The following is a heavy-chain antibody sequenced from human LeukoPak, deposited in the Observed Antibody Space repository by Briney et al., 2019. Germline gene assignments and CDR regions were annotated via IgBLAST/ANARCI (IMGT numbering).Heavy chain of an antibody. V-gene: IGHV4-34*01. J-gene: IGHJ5*02. CDR2: INHSGST. CDR1: GFTFSSYA. Sequence: PGGSLRLSCAASGFTFSSYAMSWIRQPPGKGLEWIGEINHSGSTNYNPSLKSRATISVDTSKNQFSLKLSSVTAADTAVYYCARGRGIVVVPAAHNWFDPWGQGTLVTVSS. D-gene: IGHD2-2*01. CDR3: ARGRGIVVVPAAHNWFDP.